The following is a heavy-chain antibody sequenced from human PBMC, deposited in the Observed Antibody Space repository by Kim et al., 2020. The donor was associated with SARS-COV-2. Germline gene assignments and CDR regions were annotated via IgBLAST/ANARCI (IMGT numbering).Heavy chain of an antibody. CDR1: VFNIKTYA. CDR2: ITYDGTNK. Sequence: GGSLRLSCAGSVFNIKTYAMHWVRQAPGKGLEWVAGITYDGTNKYYADSVKGRFTIARDNSQNTLSLQMDSLRPEDTAIYYCARENNAFDVWGQGTLVTV. V-gene: IGHV3-30*04. J-gene: IGHJ3*01. CDR3: ARENNAFDV.